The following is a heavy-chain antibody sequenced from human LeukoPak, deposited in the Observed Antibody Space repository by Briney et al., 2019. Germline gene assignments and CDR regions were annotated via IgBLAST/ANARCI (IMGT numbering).Heavy chain of an antibody. CDR3: ARDSGTTGEVKFDP. CDR1: GGSINSYC. Sequence: SETLSLTCIVSGGSINSYCSWIRQPAGKGLEWIGRISGSGTITYNPALQSRLTISIDTSKNQFSLKLMSVTAADTAVYYCARDSGTTGEVKFDPWGQGILVTVSS. V-gene: IGHV4-4*07. D-gene: IGHD3-10*01. J-gene: IGHJ5*02. CDR2: ISGSGTI.